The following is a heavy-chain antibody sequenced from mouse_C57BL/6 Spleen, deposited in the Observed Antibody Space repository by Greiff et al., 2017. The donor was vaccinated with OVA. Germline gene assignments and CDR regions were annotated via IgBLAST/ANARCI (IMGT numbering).Heavy chain of an antibody. CDR1: GYTFTEYT. CDR3: ARQGGPYYAMDY. Sequence: VQLQESGAELVKPGASVKLSCKASGYTFTEYTIHWVKQRSGQGLEWIGWFYPGSGSIKYNEKFKDKATLTADKSSSTAYMELSRLTSEDSAVYFWARQGGPYYAMDYWGQGTSVTVSS. D-gene: IGHD1-1*02. J-gene: IGHJ4*01. CDR2: FYPGSGSI. V-gene: IGHV1-62-2*01.